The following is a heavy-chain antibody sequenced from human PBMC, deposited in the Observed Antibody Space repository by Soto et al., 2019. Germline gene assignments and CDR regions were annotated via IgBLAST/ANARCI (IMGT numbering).Heavy chain of an antibody. CDR1: GGSISSSSW. Sequence: QVQLQESGPGLVRPAGTLSLTCAVSGGSISSSSWWSWVRHPPRKGLEWIGEIYHSGSTNYNQSLKSTVTISVHKSKHQFSLKLNSVSAADTAVYYCARKDYGDYRWFDPWGQGTLVTVCS. D-gene: IGHD4-17*01. V-gene: IGHV4-4*02. J-gene: IGHJ5*02. CDR2: IYHSGST. CDR3: ARKDYGDYRWFDP.